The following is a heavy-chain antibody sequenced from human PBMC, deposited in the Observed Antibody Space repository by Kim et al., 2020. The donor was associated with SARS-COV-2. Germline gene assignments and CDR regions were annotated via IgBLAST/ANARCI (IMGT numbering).Heavy chain of an antibody. CDR1: GYSFTSYW. V-gene: IGHV5-51*01. CDR2: IYPGDSDT. Sequence: GESLKISCKGSGYSFTSYWIGWVRQMPGKGLEWMGIIYPGDSDTRYSPSFQGQVTISADKSISTAYLQWSSLKASDTAMYYCARLIEEDTMVRGVIYYYGMDVWGQGTTVTVSS. CDR3: ARLIEEDTMVRGVIYYYGMDV. J-gene: IGHJ6*02. D-gene: IGHD3-10*01.